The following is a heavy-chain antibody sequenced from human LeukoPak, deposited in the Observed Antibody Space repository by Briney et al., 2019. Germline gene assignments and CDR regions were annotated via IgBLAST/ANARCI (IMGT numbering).Heavy chain of an antibody. CDR2: ISYDGSNK. D-gene: IGHD6-13*01. J-gene: IGHJ4*02. V-gene: IGHV3-30-3*01. CDR3: ARVPGQYSSSWSFDY. Sequence: GGSLRLSCAASGFTFSSYAMHWVRQAPGKGLEWVAVISYDGSNKYYADSVKGRFTISRDNSKSTLYLQMNSLRAEDTAVYYCARVPGQYSSSWSFDYWGQGTLVTVSS. CDR1: GFTFSSYA.